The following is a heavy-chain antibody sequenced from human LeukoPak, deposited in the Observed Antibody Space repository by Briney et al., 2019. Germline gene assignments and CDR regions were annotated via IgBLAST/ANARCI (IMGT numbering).Heavy chain of an antibody. D-gene: IGHD2-2*01. CDR2: IYTSGST. J-gene: IGHJ5*02. CDR1: GGSIISYY. V-gene: IGHV4-4*07. Sequence: SETLSLTCTVSGGSIISYYWSWIRQPAGKGLEWIGRIYTSGSTNYNPSLKSRVTMSVDTSKNQFSLKLSSVTAADTAVYYCARVCQLPATDWFDPWGQGTLVTVSS. CDR3: ARVCQLPATDWFDP.